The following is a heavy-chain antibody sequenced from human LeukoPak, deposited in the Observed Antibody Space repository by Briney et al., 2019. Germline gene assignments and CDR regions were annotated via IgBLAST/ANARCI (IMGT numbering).Heavy chain of an antibody. CDR3: ARDSGDTAMVTSFDY. CDR1: GFTFDDYG. CDR2: INWNGGST. Sequence: GGSLRLSCAASGFTFDDYGMSWVRQAPGKGLEWVSGINWNGGSTGYADSVKGRFTISRDNAKNSLYLQMNSLRAEDTALYYCARDSGDTAMVTSFDYWGQGTLVTVSS. J-gene: IGHJ4*02. D-gene: IGHD5-18*01. V-gene: IGHV3-20*04.